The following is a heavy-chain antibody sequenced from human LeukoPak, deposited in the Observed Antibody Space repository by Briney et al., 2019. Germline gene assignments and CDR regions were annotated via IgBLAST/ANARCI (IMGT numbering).Heavy chain of an antibody. Sequence: SETLSLTCAVYGGSFSGYYWSWIRQPPGKGLEWIGEINHSGSTNYNPSLKSRVTISVDTSKNQFSLKLSSVPAADTAVYYCAGSRYGSGSYLLGYYYGMDVWGQGTTVTVSS. CDR1: GGSFSGYY. J-gene: IGHJ6*02. D-gene: IGHD3-10*01. CDR3: AGSRYGSGSYLLGYYYGMDV. CDR2: INHSGST. V-gene: IGHV4-34*01.